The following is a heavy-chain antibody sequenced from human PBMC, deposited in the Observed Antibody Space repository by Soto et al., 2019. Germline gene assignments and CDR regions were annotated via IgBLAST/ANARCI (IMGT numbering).Heavy chain of an antibody. Sequence: EVQLLESGGGLVQPGGSLRLSCAASGFTFSSYAMSWVRQAPGKGLEWVSAISVSVGSTYYADSVKGRFTISRDNSKNTRYLQMTSLRAEDTAVYYCAKVERAVAGIIYWGQGALVTVSS. J-gene: IGHJ4*02. CDR2: ISVSVGST. CDR3: AKVERAVAGIIY. D-gene: IGHD6-19*01. CDR1: GFTFSSYA. V-gene: IGHV3-23*01.